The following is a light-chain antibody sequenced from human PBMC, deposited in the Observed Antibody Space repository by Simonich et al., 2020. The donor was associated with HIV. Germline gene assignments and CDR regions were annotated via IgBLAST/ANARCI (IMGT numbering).Light chain of an antibody. J-gene: IGKJ1*01. Sequence: DIQMTQSPSTLSASVGDRVTITCPGHQSMSSWCAWHQQKPGNAPKILIYAASTLQSGVPSRFSGRGSGTDFTLTISCLQSEDFATYYCQQYYSTPRTFGQGTKVEIK. CDR2: AAS. CDR1: QSMSSW. CDR3: QQYYSTPRT. V-gene: IGKV1-5*01.